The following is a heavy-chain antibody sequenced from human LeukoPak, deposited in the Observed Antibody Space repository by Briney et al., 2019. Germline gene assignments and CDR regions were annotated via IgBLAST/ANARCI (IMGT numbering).Heavy chain of an antibody. D-gene: IGHD1-26*01. Sequence: GGSLRLSCAASGFTFNSYSMNWVRQAPGKGVEWVSTVGGSGHSTYYADSVKGRFTISRDNSKNTLYLQMNSLRAEDTAVYYCAKGGSYFDYWGQGTLVTVSS. CDR3: AKGGSYFDY. V-gene: IGHV3-23*01. J-gene: IGHJ4*02. CDR1: GFTFNSYS. CDR2: VGGSGHST.